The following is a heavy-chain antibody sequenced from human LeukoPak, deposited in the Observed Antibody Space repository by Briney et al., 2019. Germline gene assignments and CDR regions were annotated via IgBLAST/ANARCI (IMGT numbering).Heavy chain of an antibody. V-gene: IGHV1-69*13. CDR3: ARGSSRGPRDAFDF. Sequence: SVKVSCKASGGTFNNYAINWVRQAPGQGLEWMGGIIPIFGSSNYAQKFQGRVTITADESTTTAYMELSSLISEDTAAYYCARGSSRGPRDAFDFWGQGTMVTLSS. D-gene: IGHD2-15*01. CDR2: IIPIFGSS. J-gene: IGHJ3*01. CDR1: GGTFNNYA.